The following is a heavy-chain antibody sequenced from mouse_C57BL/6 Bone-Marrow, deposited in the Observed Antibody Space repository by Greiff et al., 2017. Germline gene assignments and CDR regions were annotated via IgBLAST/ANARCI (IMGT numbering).Heavy chain of an antibody. J-gene: IGHJ4*01. D-gene: IGHD2-2*01. Sequence: VQLQESGAELARPGASVKLSCKASGYTFTSYGISWVKQRTGQGLEWIGEIYPRSGNTYYNEKFKGKATLTADKSSSTAYMELRRLTSEDSAVLCCARSTMVTTHYYAMDYWGQGTSVTVSS. CDR3: ARSTMVTTHYYAMDY. V-gene: IGHV1-81*01. CDR1: GYTFTSYG. CDR2: IYPRSGNT.